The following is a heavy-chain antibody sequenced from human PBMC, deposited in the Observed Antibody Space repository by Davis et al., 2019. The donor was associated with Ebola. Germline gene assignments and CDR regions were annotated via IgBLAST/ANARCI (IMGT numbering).Heavy chain of an antibody. CDR2: ITSNGVTT. Sequence: GESLKISCAASGFTFSSYAMSWVRQAPGKGLEWVSGITSNGVTTYYSDSVKGRFTISRDNPKNTLYLQMSSLRDEDTAVYYCAKPPFQTVAPAGIDYWGQGTLVTVSS. V-gene: IGHV3-23*01. D-gene: IGHD6-13*01. J-gene: IGHJ4*02. CDR1: GFTFSSYA. CDR3: AKPPFQTVAPAGIDY.